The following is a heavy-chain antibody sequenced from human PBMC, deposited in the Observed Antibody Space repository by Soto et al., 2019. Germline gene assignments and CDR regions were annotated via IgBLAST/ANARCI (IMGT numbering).Heavy chain of an antibody. CDR1: GFTFSDHY. D-gene: IGHD4-17*01. CDR2: TRNKANSYTT. Sequence: GGSLRLSCAASGFTFSDHYMDWVRQAPGKGLEWVGRTRNKANSYTTEYAASVKGRFTISRDDSKNSLYLQMNSLKTEDTAVYYCARGTLDYGDYESRYYYYMDVWGKGTTVTVSS. J-gene: IGHJ6*03. V-gene: IGHV3-72*01. CDR3: ARGTLDYGDYESRYYYYMDV.